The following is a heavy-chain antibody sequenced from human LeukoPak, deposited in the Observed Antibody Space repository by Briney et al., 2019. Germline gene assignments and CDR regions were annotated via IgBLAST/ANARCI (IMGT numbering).Heavy chain of an antibody. CDR2: INPHSGKT. J-gene: IGHJ5*02. CDR3: ARDGEAYYYDSSGYKWFDP. V-gene: IGHV1-8*01. D-gene: IGHD3-22*01. CDR1: GYPFRNYD. Sequence: ASVKVSCKTSGYPFRNYDINWVRQATGQGLEWMGWINPHSGKTGYAQKFQGRVTMTTDTSANTAYMDLSSLRSEDTAVYYCARDGEAYYYDSSGYKWFDPWGQGTLVTVSS.